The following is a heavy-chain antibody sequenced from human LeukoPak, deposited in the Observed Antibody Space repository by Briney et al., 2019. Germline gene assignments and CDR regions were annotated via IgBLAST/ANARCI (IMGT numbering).Heavy chain of an antibody. CDR3: RGCSSTSCYDY. CDR2: ISSSGSTI. CDR1: GFTFSDYY. D-gene: IGHD2-2*01. J-gene: IGHJ4*02. Sequence: GGSLRLSCAASGFTFSDYYMSWIRQAPGKGLEWVSYISSSGSTISYADSVKGRFTISRGNAKNSLFLQMNSLRAEDTAVYYCRGCSSTSCYDYWGQGTLVTVSS. V-gene: IGHV3-11*01.